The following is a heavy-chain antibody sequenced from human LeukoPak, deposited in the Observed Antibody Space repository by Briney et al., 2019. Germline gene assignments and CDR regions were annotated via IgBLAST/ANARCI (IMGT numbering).Heavy chain of an antibody. CDR2: IYYSGST. D-gene: IGHD2-15*01. Sequence: SQTLSLTCTVSGGSISSGGYYWSWIRQLPGKGLEWIGYIYYSGSTYYNPSLKSRVTISVDTSKNQFSLKLSSVTAADTAVYYCARGRGYSCSGGSCYTPFANWGQGTLVTVSS. CDR1: GGSISSGGYY. V-gene: IGHV4-31*03. J-gene: IGHJ4*02. CDR3: ARGRGYSCSGGSCYTPFAN.